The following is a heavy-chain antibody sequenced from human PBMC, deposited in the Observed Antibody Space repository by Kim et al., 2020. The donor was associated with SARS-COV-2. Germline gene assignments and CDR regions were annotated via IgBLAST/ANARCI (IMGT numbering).Heavy chain of an antibody. J-gene: IGHJ6*02. V-gene: IGHV3-11*01. CDR2: ISSSGSTI. D-gene: IGHD6-13*01. Sequence: GGSLRLSCAASGFTFSDYYMSWIRQAPGKGLEWVSYISSSGSTIYYADSVKGRFTISRDNANNSLYLQMNNLRAEDTAVYYCARVRGAAGPFYYYYDGVDVWGQGTTVTVSS. CDR1: GFTFSDYY. CDR3: ARVRGAAGPFYYYYDGVDV.